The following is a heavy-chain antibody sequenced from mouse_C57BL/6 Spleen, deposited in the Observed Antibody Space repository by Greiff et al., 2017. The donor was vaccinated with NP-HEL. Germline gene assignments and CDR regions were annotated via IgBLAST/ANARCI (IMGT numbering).Heavy chain of an antibody. CDR2: IYPGDGDT. Sequence: VQLQQSGPELVKPGASVKISCKASGYAFSSSWMNWVKQRPGKGLEWIGRIYPGDGDTNYNGKFKGKATLTADKSSSTAYMQLSSLTSEDSAVYFCARSHPITTVDYWGKAPLSQSPQ. D-gene: IGHD1-1*01. V-gene: IGHV1-82*01. J-gene: IGHJ2*01. CDR3: ARSHPITTVDY. CDR1: GYAFSSSW.